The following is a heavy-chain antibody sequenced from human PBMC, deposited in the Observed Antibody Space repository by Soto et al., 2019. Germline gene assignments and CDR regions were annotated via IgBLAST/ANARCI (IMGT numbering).Heavy chain of an antibody. D-gene: IGHD6-13*01. CDR2: IYYSGST. Sequence: PSENLSLTCTVSGGSISSSSYYWGWIRQPPGKGLEWIGSIYYSGSTYYNPSLKSRVTISVDTSKNQFSLKRSSVTAADTAGYYCERHHTSCSSWYLWAYYYYGMDVWGQGTTVT. CDR1: GGSISSSSYY. CDR3: ERHHTSCSSWYLWAYYYYGMDV. V-gene: IGHV4-39*01. J-gene: IGHJ6*02.